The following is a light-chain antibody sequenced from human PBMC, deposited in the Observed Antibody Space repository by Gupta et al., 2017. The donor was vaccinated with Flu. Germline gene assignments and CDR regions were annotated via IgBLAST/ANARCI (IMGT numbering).Light chain of an antibody. CDR1: SSNIESNY. CDR2: RNN. V-gene: IGLV1-47*01. J-gene: IGLJ3*02. CDR3: EAWDDSLSGGV. Sequence: QSVLTQPPSVSGTPGHRVTISCSGSSSNIESNYVYWYQQLPGTPPKLIIYRNNQRPSGVPDRFSGSKSGTSASLDITGLRSEDEADHYWEAWDDSLSGGVFGGGTKLTVL.